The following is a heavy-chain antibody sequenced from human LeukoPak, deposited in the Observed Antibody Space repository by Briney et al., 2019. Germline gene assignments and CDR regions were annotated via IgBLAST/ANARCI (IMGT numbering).Heavy chain of an antibody. Sequence: SETLSLTCTVSGGSVSSGTYYWTWIRQSPGKGLEWIGYIYYTGSTEYNPSLKSRVSISVDPFKNQSSLELSAVSAADTAMYYCAGAPNTAYFDFWGQGTQATVSS. V-gene: IGHV4-61*01. CDR2: IYYTGST. CDR3: AGAPNTAYFDF. CDR1: GGSVSSGTYY. J-gene: IGHJ4*02.